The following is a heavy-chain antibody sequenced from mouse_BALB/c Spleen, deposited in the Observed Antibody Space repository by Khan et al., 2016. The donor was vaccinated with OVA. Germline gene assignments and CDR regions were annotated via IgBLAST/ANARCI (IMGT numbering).Heavy chain of an antibody. J-gene: IGHJ3*01. CDR3: VRGGAYYRSDGWFAY. CDR2: IIPSNDYT. Sequence: QVQLKESGAELARPGASVKMSCKASGYTFTTYTIHWVKQRPGQGLEWIGYIIPSNDYTNYNQQFKDRATLTADKSSSTAYMQLSSLTSEDSAVYYCVRGGAYYRSDGWFAYWGQGTLVTVSA. CDR1: GYTFTTYT. V-gene: IGHV1-4*01. D-gene: IGHD2-14*01.